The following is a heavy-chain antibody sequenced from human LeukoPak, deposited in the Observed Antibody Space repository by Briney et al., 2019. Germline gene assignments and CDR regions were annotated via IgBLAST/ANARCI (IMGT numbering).Heavy chain of an antibody. CDR1: GFTFSSYS. Sequence: AGGSLRLSCAASGFTFSSYSMNWVRQAPGKGLEWVSSISSSSSYIYYADSVKGRFTISRDNAKNSVYLQMNSLRAEDTAVYYCARADRGYSYGGFDAFDIWGQGTMVTVSS. CDR3: ARADRGYSYGGFDAFDI. J-gene: IGHJ3*02. D-gene: IGHD5-18*01. V-gene: IGHV3-21*01. CDR2: ISSSSSYI.